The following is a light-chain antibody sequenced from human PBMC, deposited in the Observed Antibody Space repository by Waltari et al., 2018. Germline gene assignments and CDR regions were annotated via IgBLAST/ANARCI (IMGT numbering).Light chain of an antibody. CDR3: NSFTSGNTWV. J-gene: IGLJ3*02. V-gene: IGLV2-18*04. CDR2: EVT. Sequence: QSALTQPPSVSGSPGQSVTISCTGASSDVGSYNRFSWYQQPPGTVPKRLIYEVTNRPAGVADGCSGSKSSNTASLTMSGRQAEDEGDYYCNSFTSGNTWVFGGGTKLTVL. CDR1: SSDVGSYNR.